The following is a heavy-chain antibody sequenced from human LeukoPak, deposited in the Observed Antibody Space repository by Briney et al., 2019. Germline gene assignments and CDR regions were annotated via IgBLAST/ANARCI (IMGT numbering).Heavy chain of an antibody. J-gene: IGHJ5*02. CDR1: GYTFTGYY. D-gene: IGHD3-3*01. Sequence: ASVKVSCKASGYTFTGYYMHWVRQAPGQGLEWMGWINPNSGGTNYAQKFQGRVTMTRDTSISTAYMELSRLRSDDTAVYYCARDWSTVENGFDPWGQGTLVTISS. CDR3: ARDWSTVENGFDP. V-gene: IGHV1-2*02. CDR2: INPNSGGT.